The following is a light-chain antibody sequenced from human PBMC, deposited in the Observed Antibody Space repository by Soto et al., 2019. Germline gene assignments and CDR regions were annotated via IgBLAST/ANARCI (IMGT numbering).Light chain of an antibody. CDR2: EVS. V-gene: IGLV2-14*01. Sequence: QSALTQPSSVSGSPEPTITISCTGTSSDVGNYIYVFWFQQHPGKAPKLIISEVSNRPSGVSSRFSGSKSGNTASLTISGLQAEDEAHYYCTSYTTSSTYVYGTGTKVTVL. CDR3: TSYTTSSTYV. J-gene: IGLJ1*01. CDR1: SSDVGNYIY.